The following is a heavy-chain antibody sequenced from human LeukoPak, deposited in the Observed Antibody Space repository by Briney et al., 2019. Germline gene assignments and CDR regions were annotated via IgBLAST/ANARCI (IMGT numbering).Heavy chain of an antibody. Sequence: GASVKVSCKASGYTFTGYYMHWVRQAPGQGLEWMGWINPNSGGTNYAQKFQGRVTMTRDTSISTVYMELSRLRSEDTATYYCARTYYYDSSGYPVQVSDAFDIWGQGTMVTVSS. J-gene: IGHJ3*02. CDR1: GYTFTGYY. D-gene: IGHD3-22*01. V-gene: IGHV1-2*02. CDR3: ARTYYYDSSGYPVQVSDAFDI. CDR2: INPNSGGT.